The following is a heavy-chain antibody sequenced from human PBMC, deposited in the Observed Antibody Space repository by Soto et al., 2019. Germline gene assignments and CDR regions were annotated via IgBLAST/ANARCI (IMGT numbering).Heavy chain of an antibody. Sequence: GASVKVSCKASGGTFSSYAISWVRQAPGQGLEWMGGIIPYNGNTNYAQKLQGRVTMTTDTSTSTAYMELRSLRSDDTAVYYCAREGGYYGSGSYYYYYYYGMDVWGQGTTVTVS. D-gene: IGHD3-10*01. J-gene: IGHJ6*02. CDR3: AREGGYYGSGSYYYYYYYGMDV. V-gene: IGHV1-18*01. CDR1: GGTFSSYA. CDR2: IIPYNGNT.